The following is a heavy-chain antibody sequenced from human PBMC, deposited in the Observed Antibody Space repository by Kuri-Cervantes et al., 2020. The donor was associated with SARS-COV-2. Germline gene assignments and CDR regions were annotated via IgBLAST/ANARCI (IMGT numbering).Heavy chain of an antibody. CDR1: GGSTNSYF. D-gene: IGHD3-3*02. V-gene: IGHV4-4*07. Sequence: ESLKISCTVSGGSTNSYFWSWIRQPAGKALEWIGRIYISGSTNYNPSLKSRVTMSVDTSKNQFSLQLSSVTAADTAVYYCARHFRHRQHFDYWGQGTLVTVSS. J-gene: IGHJ4*02. CDR3: ARHFRHRQHFDY. CDR2: IYISGST.